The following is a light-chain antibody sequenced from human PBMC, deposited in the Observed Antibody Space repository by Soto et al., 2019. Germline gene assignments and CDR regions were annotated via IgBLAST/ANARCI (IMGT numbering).Light chain of an antibody. J-gene: IGKJ1*01. CDR2: AAF. CDR3: QQSYSTLTWT. V-gene: IGKV1-39*01. CDR1: QSISSY. Sequence: DIQMTQSPSSLSASVGDRVTITCRASQSISSYLNWYQQKPWKAPKLLIYAAFSLQSGVPSRFSGSGSGTDFTLTISSLQPEDFATYYCQQSYSTLTWTFGQGTKVEIK.